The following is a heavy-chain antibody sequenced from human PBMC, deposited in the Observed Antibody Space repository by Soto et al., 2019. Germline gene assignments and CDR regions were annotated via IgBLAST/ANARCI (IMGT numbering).Heavy chain of an antibody. CDR2: IKQDGSEK. D-gene: IGHD6-19*01. CDR3: ARDVSSGWSFAFDI. V-gene: IGHV3-7*01. Sequence: EVQLVESGGGLVQPGGSLRLSCAASGFTFSSYWMSWVRQAPGKGLEWVANIKQDGSEKYYVDSVKGRFTISRDNAKNSLYLQMNSLRAEDTAVYYCARDVSSGWSFAFDIWGQGTMVTVSS. CDR1: GFTFSSYW. J-gene: IGHJ3*02.